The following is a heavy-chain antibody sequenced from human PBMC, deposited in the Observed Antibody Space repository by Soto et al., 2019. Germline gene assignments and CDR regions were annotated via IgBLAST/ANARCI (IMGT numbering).Heavy chain of an antibody. V-gene: IGHV1-69*12. D-gene: IGHD4-4*01. CDR3: ARAPDYSNYLDWFDP. J-gene: IGHJ5*02. CDR2: IILIFGTA. CDR1: GGTFSTYA. Sequence: QVQLVQSGAEVKKPGSSVKVSCKASGGTFSTYAISWVRQAPGQGLEWMGGIILIFGTATYEQKFQGRVTITADESTSTAYMELSSLRSEDTAVYYCARAPDYSNYLDWFDPWGQGTLVTVSS.